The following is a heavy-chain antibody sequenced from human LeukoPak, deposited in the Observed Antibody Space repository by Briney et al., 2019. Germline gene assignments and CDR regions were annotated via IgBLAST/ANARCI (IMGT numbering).Heavy chain of an antibody. D-gene: IGHD4/OR15-4a*01. CDR2: IYYSGST. Sequence: SETLSLTCTVSGGSINTYYWSWIRQPPGKGLEWIGYIYYSGSTSYNPSLKSRVTISVDTSKNQFSLKLSSVTAADSAVHYCARVRDFGADSDTFDTWGQGTMVTISS. CDR3: ARVRDFGADSDTFDT. J-gene: IGHJ3*02. V-gene: IGHV4-59*01. CDR1: GGSINTYY.